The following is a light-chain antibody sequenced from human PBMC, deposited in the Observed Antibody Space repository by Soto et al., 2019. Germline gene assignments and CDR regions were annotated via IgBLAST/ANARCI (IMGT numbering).Light chain of an antibody. Sequence: DIQMTQSPSSLSASAGDRVTITCRASQNIARYLYWFQQKPGKAPNLLIYVASNLQSGVPSRFSGSGSGTVSPLTINNLHLEVLEIYYFQKIYIIPRILGRGTKLEIK. V-gene: IGKV1-39*01. CDR2: VAS. CDR3: QKIYIIPRI. J-gene: IGKJ2*01. CDR1: QNIARY.